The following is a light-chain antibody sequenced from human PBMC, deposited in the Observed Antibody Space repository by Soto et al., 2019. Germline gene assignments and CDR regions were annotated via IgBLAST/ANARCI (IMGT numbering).Light chain of an antibody. V-gene: IGKV3-11*01. CDR3: QQRGTWPT. Sequence: EIVMTQSPATLSVSQVERATLSFRASQSVSSNLAWYQQKPGQAPRLLIYDASSRANGIPARFTGSGSGTDFSLTISSLEPEDFAVYYCQQRGTWPTFGQGTKVDIK. CDR1: QSVSSN. J-gene: IGKJ1*01. CDR2: DAS.